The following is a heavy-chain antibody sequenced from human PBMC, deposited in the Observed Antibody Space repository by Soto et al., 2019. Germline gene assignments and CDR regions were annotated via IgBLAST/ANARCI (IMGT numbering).Heavy chain of an antibody. Sequence: EVQLLESGGGLVQPGGSLRLSCAASGFIFNSYRMSWVRQAPGKGLQWVASTSSSSGSTDYADSVKGRFTISRYNSTNTLYLQMNSLRAEATAVYFCAKDLYSSSWERKYYFDHWGQGTRVTVSS. CDR2: TSSSSGST. D-gene: IGHD6-13*01. V-gene: IGHV3-23*01. J-gene: IGHJ5*02. CDR1: GFIFNSYR. CDR3: AKDLYSSSWERKYYFDH.